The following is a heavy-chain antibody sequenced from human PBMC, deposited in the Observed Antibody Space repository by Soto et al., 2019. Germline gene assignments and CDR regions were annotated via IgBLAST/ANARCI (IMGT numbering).Heavy chain of an antibody. CDR1: GGSFSGYY. J-gene: IGHJ6*03. CDR3: ARGDYGSGSYSRNYYYYYMDV. CDR2: INHSGST. D-gene: IGHD3-10*01. Sequence: SETLSPTCAVYGGSFSGYYWSWIRQPPGKGLEWIGEINHSGSTNYNPSLKSRVTISVDTSKNQFSLKLSSVTAADTAVYYCARGDYGSGSYSRNYYYYYMDVWGKGTTVTVSS. V-gene: IGHV4-34*01.